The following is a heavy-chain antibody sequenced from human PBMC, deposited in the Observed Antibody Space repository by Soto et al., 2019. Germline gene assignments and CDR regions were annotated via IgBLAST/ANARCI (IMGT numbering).Heavy chain of an antibody. J-gene: IGHJ4*02. V-gene: IGHV3-30-3*01. D-gene: IGHD6-19*01. CDR2: ISYDGSNK. CDR1: GFTFSSYA. CDR3: AREGASGGWHFDY. Sequence: QVQLVESGGGVVQPGRSLRLSCAASGFTFSSYAMHWVRQAPGKGLEWVAVISYDGSNKYYADSVKGRFTISRDNSKNTLYLQMNSLRAEDTAVYYCAREGASGGWHFDYWGQGTLVTVSS.